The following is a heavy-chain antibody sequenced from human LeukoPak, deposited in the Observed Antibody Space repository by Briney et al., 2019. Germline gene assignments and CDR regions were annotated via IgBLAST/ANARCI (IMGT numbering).Heavy chain of an antibody. Sequence: PSETLSLTCTVSGGSISSSSYYWGWIRQPPGKGLEWIGSIYYSGSTYYNPSLKSRVTLPVDTSKNQFSLRLSSVTAADTAVYYCARTGYYYMDVWGKGTTVTVSS. CDR1: GGSISSSSYY. CDR3: ARTGYYYMDV. CDR2: IYYSGST. V-gene: IGHV4-39*07. J-gene: IGHJ6*03.